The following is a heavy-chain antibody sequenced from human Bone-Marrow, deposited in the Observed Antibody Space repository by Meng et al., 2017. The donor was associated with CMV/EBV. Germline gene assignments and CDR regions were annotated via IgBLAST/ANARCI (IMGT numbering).Heavy chain of an antibody. D-gene: IGHD2-2*01. CDR2: SECITDCGSP. CDR3: TTEILSQSRSDY. CDR1: RFIFRYAL. Sequence: ASRFIFRYALMHWVRQPPGTRLGCVVRSECITDCGSPVYAAPVKGSFTLSRDDSKNTLYLQMNSLKTEDTAVYYCTTEILSQSRSDYWGRGTLVTVSS. J-gene: IGHJ4*02. V-gene: IGHV3-15*04.